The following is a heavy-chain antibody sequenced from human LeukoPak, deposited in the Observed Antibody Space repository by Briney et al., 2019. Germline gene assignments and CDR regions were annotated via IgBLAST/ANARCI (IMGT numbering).Heavy chain of an antibody. D-gene: IGHD3-10*01. J-gene: IGHJ4*02. V-gene: IGHV1-69*04. CDR3: AGDYYYGSGSYLDY. CDR2: IIPILGIA. Sequence: SVKVSCKASGGTFSSYAISWVRQAPGQGLEWMGRIIPILGIANYAQKFQGRVTITADKSTSTAYMELSSLRSEGTAVYYCAGDYYYGSGSYLDYWGQGTLVTVSS. CDR1: GGTFSSYA.